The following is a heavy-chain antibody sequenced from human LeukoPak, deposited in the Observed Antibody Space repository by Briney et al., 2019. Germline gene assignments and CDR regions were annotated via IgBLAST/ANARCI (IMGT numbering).Heavy chain of an antibody. CDR2: ISAYNGNT. J-gene: IGHJ4*02. D-gene: IGHD3-10*01. Sequence: GASVKVSCKASGYTFIKYGISWVRQAPGQGLEWMGWISAYNGNTNYEQKCQGRVTVTRDTSTSTVYMEMRSLRSDDTAVYYCAATLMVRGVITDFDSWGQGTLVTVSS. CDR1: GYTFIKYG. CDR3: AATLMVRGVITDFDS. V-gene: IGHV1-18*01.